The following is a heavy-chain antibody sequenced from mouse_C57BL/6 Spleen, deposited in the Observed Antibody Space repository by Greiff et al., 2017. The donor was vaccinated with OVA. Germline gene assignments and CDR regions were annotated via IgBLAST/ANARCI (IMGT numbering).Heavy chain of an antibody. D-gene: IGHD2-5*01. CDR3: ARNNYSIFYAMDC. CDR2: IWSGGST. Sequence: VQLQQSGPGLVQPSQSLSITCTVSGFSLTSYGVHWVRQSPGKGLEWLGVIWSGGSTDYNAAFISRLSISKDNSKSKVFFKMNSLQAEETAIYYCARNNYSIFYAMDCWGQGTSVTVSS. CDR1: GFSLTSYG. J-gene: IGHJ4*01. V-gene: IGHV2-2*01.